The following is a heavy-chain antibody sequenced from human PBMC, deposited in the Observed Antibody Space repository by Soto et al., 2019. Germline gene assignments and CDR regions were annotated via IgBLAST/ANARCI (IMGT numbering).Heavy chain of an antibody. CDR2: IYYSGST. D-gene: IGHD2-2*01. CDR1: GGSISSYY. J-gene: IGHJ6*03. CDR3: ARRLVCSSTSCSDPYYYYYYYMDV. V-gene: IGHV4-59*08. Sequence: PSETLSLTCTVSGGSISSYYWSWIRQPPGKGLEWIGYIYYSGSTNYNPSLKSRVTISVDTSKNQFSLKLSSVTAADTAVYYCARRLVCSSTSCSDPYYYYYYYMDVWGKGTTVTVSS.